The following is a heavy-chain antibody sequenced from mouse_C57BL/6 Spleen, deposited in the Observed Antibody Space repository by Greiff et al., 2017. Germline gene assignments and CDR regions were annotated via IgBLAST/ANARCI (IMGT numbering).Heavy chain of an antibody. CDR2: IHPNSGST. V-gene: IGHV1-64*01. J-gene: IGHJ3*01. CDR1: GYTFTSYC. Sequence: QVQLQQPGAELVKPGASVKLSCTASGYTFTSYCMHWVKQRPGQGLEWIGMIHPNSGSTNYTEKFQSKATLTVDTSASTAYMQLSSLTSEDSAVYDCARSEGIIYCYGSSPTWFAYWGKGTLVTVSA. D-gene: IGHD1-1*01. CDR3: ARSEGIIYCYGSSPTWFAY.